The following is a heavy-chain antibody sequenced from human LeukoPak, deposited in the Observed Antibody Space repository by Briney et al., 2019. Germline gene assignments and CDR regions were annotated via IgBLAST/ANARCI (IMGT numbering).Heavy chain of an antibody. CDR2: ISGSGGST. V-gene: IGHV3-23*01. CDR3: AKDLSYYDSSGYYGEGYYFDY. CDR1: GFTFSSYA. Sequence: GGSLRLSCAASGFTFSSYAMSWVRQAPGKGLEWVSAISGSGGSTYYADSVKGRFTISRDNSKNTLYLQMNSLRAEDTAVYYCAKDLSYYDSSGYYGEGYYFDYWGQGTLVTVSS. D-gene: IGHD3-22*01. J-gene: IGHJ4*02.